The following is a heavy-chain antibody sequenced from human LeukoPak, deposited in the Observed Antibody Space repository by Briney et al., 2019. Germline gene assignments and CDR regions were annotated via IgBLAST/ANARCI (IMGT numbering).Heavy chain of an antibody. V-gene: IGHV4-59*01. Sequence: SETLSLTCTVSGGSISSYYWSWIRQPPGRGLEWIGYIYYSGSTNYNPSLKSRVTISVDTSKNQFSLKLSSVTAADTAVYYCANGGYCSSTSCYPNWFDPWGQGTLVTVSS. CDR3: ANGGYCSSTSCYPNWFDP. D-gene: IGHD2-2*01. CDR1: GGSISSYY. CDR2: IYYSGST. J-gene: IGHJ5*02.